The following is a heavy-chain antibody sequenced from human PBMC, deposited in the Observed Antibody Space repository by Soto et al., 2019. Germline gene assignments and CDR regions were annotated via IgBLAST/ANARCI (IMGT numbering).Heavy chain of an antibody. Sequence: QVQLVESAGGVVQPGRSLRLSCAASGFTFSRDGMHWVRQAPGKGLEWVAVISYDGSNKYYADSVKGRFTISRDNSKNTLYLQMNSLRAEDTAVYYCAKDASLEYWGQGTLVTVSS. V-gene: IGHV3-30*18. CDR1: GFTFSRDG. J-gene: IGHJ4*02. CDR2: ISYDGSNK. CDR3: AKDASLEY.